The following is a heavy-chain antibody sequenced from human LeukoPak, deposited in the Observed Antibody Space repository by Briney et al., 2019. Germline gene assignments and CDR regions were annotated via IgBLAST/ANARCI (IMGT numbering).Heavy chain of an antibody. CDR2: SNPNSGDT. D-gene: IGHD5-12*01. CDR1: GYTLTGPF. CDR3: AREYSRYSGTYYDY. V-gene: IGHV1-2*02. Sequence: GASVKVSFKASGYTLTGPFIHWVRQAPGQGREWMGWSNPNSGDTNYAQKFQGRVTMTRDTCISTVYMELSRVRSDDTAVYYCAREYSRYSGTYYDYWGQGTLVTVSS. J-gene: IGHJ4*02.